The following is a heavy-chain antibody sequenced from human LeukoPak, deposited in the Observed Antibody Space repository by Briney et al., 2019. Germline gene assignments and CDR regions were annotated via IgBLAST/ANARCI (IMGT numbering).Heavy chain of an antibody. CDR2: IQSGGTI. CDR1: GFSVNTNY. CDR3: ARDRPPLPMD. J-gene: IGHJ4*02. D-gene: IGHD3-10*01. Sequence: GSLRLSCVASGFSVNTNYMSWVRQAPGKGLEWVSVIQSGGTIHYADSVKGRFTISRDSSRNRVYLQMNSLRTEDTAVYYCARDRPPLPMDWGQGTLVTVSS. V-gene: IGHV3-53*01.